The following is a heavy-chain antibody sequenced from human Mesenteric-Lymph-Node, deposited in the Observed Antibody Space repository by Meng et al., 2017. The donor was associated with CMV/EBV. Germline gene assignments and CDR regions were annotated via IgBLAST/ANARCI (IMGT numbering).Heavy chain of an antibody. Sequence: QVQLPQWGGGLLEPSEPLSVTCAVYGGSFSGYYWNWIRQSPEKGLEWIGEINHSGSTTYNPSFTSRIIISVDTSTNQISLNMSSVTAADTAVYYCARGSSYDILTGYFDYWGQGALVTVSS. CDR2: INHSGST. CDR1: GGSFSGYY. V-gene: IGHV4-34*01. J-gene: IGHJ4*02. CDR3: ARGSSYDILTGYFDY. D-gene: IGHD3-9*01.